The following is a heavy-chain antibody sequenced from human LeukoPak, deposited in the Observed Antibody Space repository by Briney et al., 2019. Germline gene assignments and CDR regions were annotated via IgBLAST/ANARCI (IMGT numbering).Heavy chain of an antibody. CDR3: ARERLGDYYYGMDV. J-gene: IGHJ6*02. V-gene: IGHV3-23*01. Sequence: GGSLRLSCAASGFIFSSFAMSWVRQAPGKGLEWVSGFRSSDNGTHYADSVKGRFTISRDNSKKRLYLQMNSLRAEDTAVYYCARERLGDYYYGMDVWGQGTTVTVSS. CDR1: GFIFSSFA. D-gene: IGHD6-25*01. CDR2: FRSSDNGT.